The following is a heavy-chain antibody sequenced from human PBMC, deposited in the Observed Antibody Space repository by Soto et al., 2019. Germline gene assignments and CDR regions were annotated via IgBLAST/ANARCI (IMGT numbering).Heavy chain of an antibody. CDR1: GFTLSRHT. J-gene: IGHJ6*02. CDR2: IGSRTSDI. Sequence: PGGSLRLSCAASGFTLSRHTMNWVRQAPGKGLEWVSFIGSRTSDIYYADSVKGRFTISRDNSKNTLYLQMNSLRAEDTAVYYCAKENDYYYGMDVWGQGTTVTVSS. CDR3: AKENDYYYGMDV. D-gene: IGHD1-1*01. V-gene: IGHV3-21*04.